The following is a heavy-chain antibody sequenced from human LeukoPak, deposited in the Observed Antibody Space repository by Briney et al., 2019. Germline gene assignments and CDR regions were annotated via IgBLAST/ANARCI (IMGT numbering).Heavy chain of an antibody. Sequence: SETPSLTCTVSGGSISSSSWSWVRQDPGKRLEWIGFIWYSGDTDYNPSLRSRVTISVDTSKNQFSLKLNSVTAADTAVYYCARDDHSPHYHYAMGVWGQGITVTVSS. D-gene: IGHD4-11*01. V-gene: IGHV4-59*01. J-gene: IGHJ6*02. CDR1: GGSISSSS. CDR3: ARDDHSPHYHYAMGV. CDR2: IWYSGDT.